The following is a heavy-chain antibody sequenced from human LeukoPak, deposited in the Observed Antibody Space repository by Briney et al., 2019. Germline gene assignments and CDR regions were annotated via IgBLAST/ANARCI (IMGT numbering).Heavy chain of an antibody. V-gene: IGHV3-7*01. J-gene: IGHJ1*01. CDR1: GFNFVSFW. CDR2: MNQDGSVR. Sequence: GGALRLSCAASGFNFVSFWMSWVRQAPGLGLHWVAKMNQDGSVRDYVDSVKGRFTISRDNANNFLHLQMNSLRADDAAVYYCARDQNFYDTTGEGYFQHWGQGTLVTVSS. CDR3: ARDQNFYDTTGEGYFQH. D-gene: IGHD3-22*01.